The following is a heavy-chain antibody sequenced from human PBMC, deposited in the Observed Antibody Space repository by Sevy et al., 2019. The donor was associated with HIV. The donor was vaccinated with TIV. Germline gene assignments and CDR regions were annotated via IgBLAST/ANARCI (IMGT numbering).Heavy chain of an antibody. V-gene: IGHV1-18*01. CDR3: ARAYCRGGRCYSLAY. D-gene: IGHD2-15*01. CDR1: GYTFTTYR. J-gene: IGHJ4*02. Sequence: ASVKVSCKISGYTFTTYRITWVRQAPGQGLEWMGWISPHNGDTDYAQKLQDRITMITDTSTTTVYMELTSPRSDDTAVYYCARAYCRGGRCYSLAYWGQGTLVTVSS. CDR2: ISPHNGDT.